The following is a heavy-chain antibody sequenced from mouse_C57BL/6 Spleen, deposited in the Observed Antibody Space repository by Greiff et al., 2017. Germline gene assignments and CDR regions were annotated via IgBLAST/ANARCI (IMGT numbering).Heavy chain of an antibody. V-gene: IGHV1-76*01. CDR1: GYTFTDYY. CDR2: IYPGSGNT. J-gene: IGHJ2*01. Sequence: VQRVESGAELVRPGASVKLSCKASGYTFTDYYINWVKQRPGQGLEWIARIYPGSGNTYYNEKFKGKATLTAEKSSSTAYMQLSSLTSEDSAVYFCARWNYDLDRNYFDYWGQGTTLTVSS. D-gene: IGHD2-4*01. CDR3: ARWNYDLDRNYFDY.